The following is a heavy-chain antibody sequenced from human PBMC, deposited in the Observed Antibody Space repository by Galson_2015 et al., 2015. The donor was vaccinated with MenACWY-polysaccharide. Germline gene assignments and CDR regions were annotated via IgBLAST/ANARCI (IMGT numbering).Heavy chain of an antibody. J-gene: IGHJ4*02. D-gene: IGHD2-15*01. CDR2: ISSDGRSK. CDR1: GFTFSSYG. CDR3: ARDVRWHYFES. V-gene: IGHV3-30*03. Sequence: SLRLSCAASGFTFSSYGMHWVRQAPGKGLEWVAIISSDGRSKYYADSVNGRFTISRDNSKNTLYLQMNSLRAEDTAVYYCARDVRWHYFESWGQGTLVTVSS.